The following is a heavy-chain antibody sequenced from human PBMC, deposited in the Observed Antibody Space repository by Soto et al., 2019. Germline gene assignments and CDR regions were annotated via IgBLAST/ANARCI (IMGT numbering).Heavy chain of an antibody. CDR3: ARAPLTIYDTSGYYDY. V-gene: IGHV3-33*01. Sequence: QVQLVGSGGGVVQPGRSLRLSCAASGVTFSNYAMHWVRQAPGKGLEWVAVIWSDGTNKYYADSVKGRFTISRDKSKTTLYLQSNSLRAEDTAVYYCARAPLTIYDTSGYYDYWGQGIQVTVSS. J-gene: IGHJ4*02. CDR1: GVTFSNYA. CDR2: IWSDGTNK. D-gene: IGHD3-22*01.